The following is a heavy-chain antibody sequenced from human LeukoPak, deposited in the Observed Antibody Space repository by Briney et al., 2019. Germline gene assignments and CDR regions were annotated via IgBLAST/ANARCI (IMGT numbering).Heavy chain of an antibody. CDR2: ISSSSSYI. V-gene: IGHV3-21*01. Sequence: GGSLRLSCAASGFTFSSYSMTWVRQAPGKGLEWVSSISSSSSYIYYADSVKGRFTISRDNAKNSLYLQMNSLRAEDTAVYYCARLYYDFWSGSLNWFDPWGQGTLVTVSS. CDR3: ARLYYDFWSGSLNWFDP. D-gene: IGHD3-3*01. CDR1: GFTFSSYS. J-gene: IGHJ5*02.